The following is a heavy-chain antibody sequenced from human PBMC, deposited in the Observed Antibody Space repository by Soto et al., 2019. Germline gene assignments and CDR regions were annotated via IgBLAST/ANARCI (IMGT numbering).Heavy chain of an antibody. D-gene: IGHD2-21*02. V-gene: IGHV1-24*01. J-gene: IGHJ3*02. Sequence: ASVKVSCKVSGYTLTELSMHWVRQAPGKGLEWMGGFDPEDGETIYAQKFQGRVTMTEDTSTDTAYMELSSLRSEDTAVYYCATAGSYCGGDCYPGAFDIWGQGTMVTVSS. CDR2: FDPEDGET. CDR1: GYTLTELS. CDR3: ATAGSYCGGDCYPGAFDI.